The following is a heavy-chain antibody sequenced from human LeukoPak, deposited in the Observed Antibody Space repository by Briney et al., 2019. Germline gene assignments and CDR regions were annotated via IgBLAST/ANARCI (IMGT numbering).Heavy chain of an antibody. CDR1: GYSLTSYF. CDR3: ARTSPHWFDP. CDR2: ISAYNGNT. V-gene: IGHV1-18*04. Sequence: ASVKVSCKASGYSLTSYFMHWVRQAPGQGLEWMGWISAYNGNTNYAQKLQGRVTMTTDTSTSTAYMELRSLRSDDTAVYYCARTSPHWFDPWGQGTLVTVSS. J-gene: IGHJ5*02.